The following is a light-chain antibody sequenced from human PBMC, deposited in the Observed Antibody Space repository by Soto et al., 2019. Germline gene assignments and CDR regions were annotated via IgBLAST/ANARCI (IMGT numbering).Light chain of an antibody. CDR1: QGIANY. J-gene: IGKJ4*01. V-gene: IGKV1-9*01. CDR3: QQLDSFLLT. Sequence: LTHSRSALSASVGDRVTITCRASQGIANYLAWYQQKPGKAPKLLIYAASTLQSGVPSRLSGSGSGTDFTLTISSLQPEDFATYYCQQLDSFLLTFGGGTKVDSK. CDR2: AAS.